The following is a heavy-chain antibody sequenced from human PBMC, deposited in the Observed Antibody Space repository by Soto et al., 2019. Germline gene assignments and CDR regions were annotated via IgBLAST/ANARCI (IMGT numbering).Heavy chain of an antibody. Sequence: SVKVSCKASGGTFSSYAISWVRQAPGQGLEWMGGIIPIFGTANYAQKFQGRVTITADESTSTAYMELSSLRSEDTAVYYCARDLVVDGYSYGLKFDPWGQGTLVTVSS. D-gene: IGHD5-18*01. V-gene: IGHV1-69*13. CDR2: IIPIFGTA. J-gene: IGHJ5*02. CDR3: ARDLVVDGYSYGLKFDP. CDR1: GGTFSSYA.